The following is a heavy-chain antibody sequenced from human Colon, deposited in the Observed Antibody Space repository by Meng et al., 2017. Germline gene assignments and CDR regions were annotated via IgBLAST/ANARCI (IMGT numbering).Heavy chain of an antibody. J-gene: IGHJ4*02. CDR3: AKDPHDSSGDYFQY. D-gene: IGHD3-22*01. V-gene: IGHV3-23*01. CDR2: ISGPGDAT. CDR1: GFTFGSYA. Sequence: GESLKISCAVSGFTFGSYAMNWVRQAPGKGLEWVSSISGPGDATHYADSVKGRFTVSRDNSKSTLYLEMNSLTAEDTAVYYCAKDPHDSSGDYFQYWGQGTLVTVSS.